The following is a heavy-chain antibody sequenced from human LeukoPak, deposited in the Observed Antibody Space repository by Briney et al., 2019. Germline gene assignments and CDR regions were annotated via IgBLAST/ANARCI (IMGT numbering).Heavy chain of an antibody. CDR2: IYYSGST. CDR3: ARDEWAAAGPFDY. CDR1: GGSISSYY. Sequence: SETLSLTCTVSGGSISSYYWSWIRQPPGKGLEWIGYIYYSGSTNYNPSLKSRVTISVDTSKNQFSLKLSSVTAADTAVYYCARDEWAAAGPFDYWGQGTLVTVSS. D-gene: IGHD6-13*01. J-gene: IGHJ4*02. V-gene: IGHV4-59*01.